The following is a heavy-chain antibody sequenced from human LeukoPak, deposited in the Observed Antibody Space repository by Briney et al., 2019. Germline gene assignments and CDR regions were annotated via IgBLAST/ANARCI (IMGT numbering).Heavy chain of an antibody. CDR3: ARGGTRRWGSGGSYNY. Sequence: PGGSLRLSCAASGFTFSSYWMSWVRQAPGKGLEWVANIKQDGSEKYYVDSVKGRFTISRDNAKNSLYLQMNSLRAEDTAVYYCARGGTRRWGSGGSYNYWGQGTLVTVSS. D-gene: IGHD2-15*01. CDR1: GFTFSSYW. J-gene: IGHJ4*02. V-gene: IGHV3-7*01. CDR2: IKQDGSEK.